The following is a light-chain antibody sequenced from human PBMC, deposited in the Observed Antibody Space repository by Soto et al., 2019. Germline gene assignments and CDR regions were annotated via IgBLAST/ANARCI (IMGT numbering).Light chain of an antibody. CDR1: QTVSRN. CDR3: QQANSYPYT. Sequence: EVVMTQSPATLSVSPGERATLSCRASQTVSRNLAWYQQRPGQAPRLLIYDISNRATGVPARFSGSGSETEFTLTIRSLQSEDFATYYCQQANSYPYTFGQGTK. J-gene: IGKJ2*01. V-gene: IGKV3-15*01. CDR2: DIS.